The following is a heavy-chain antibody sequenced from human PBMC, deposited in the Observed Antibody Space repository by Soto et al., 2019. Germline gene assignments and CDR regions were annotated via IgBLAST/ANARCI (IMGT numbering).Heavy chain of an antibody. Sequence: QVQLVQSGGEVKKPGASVKVSCKTSGYTFTTYGISWVRQAPGQGLEWVGRISAYSGKTHYVQKFQGKVTMTTATSTNTASLELRSLRSDDTAVYYCARDPYLGDHKYWGQGTLVTVTS. D-gene: IGHD3-16*01. J-gene: IGHJ4*02. CDR1: GYTFTTYG. V-gene: IGHV1-18*01. CDR3: ARDPYLGDHKY. CDR2: ISAYSGKT.